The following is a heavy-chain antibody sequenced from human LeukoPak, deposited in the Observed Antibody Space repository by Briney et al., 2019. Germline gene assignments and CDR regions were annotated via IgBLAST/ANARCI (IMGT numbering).Heavy chain of an antibody. V-gene: IGHV3-33*01. J-gene: IGHJ6*02. Sequence: GRSLRLSCAASGFTFSSYGMHWVRQAPGKGLEWVAVIWYDGSNKYYADSAKGRFTISRDNSKNTLYLQMNSLRAEDTAVYYCARIPREYSYEPWGYGMDVWGQGTTVTVSS. CDR1: GFTFSSYG. CDR3: ARIPREYSYEPWGYGMDV. CDR2: IWYDGSNK. D-gene: IGHD5-18*01.